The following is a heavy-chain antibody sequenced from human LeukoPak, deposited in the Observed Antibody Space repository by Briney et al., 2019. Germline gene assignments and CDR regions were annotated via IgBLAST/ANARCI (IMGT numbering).Heavy chain of an antibody. V-gene: IGHV3-21*01. CDR1: GFTFSTCS. CDR3: ASGTIVGARGADN. D-gene: IGHD1-26*01. J-gene: IGHJ4*02. CDR2: ISGSSYHI. Sequence: PGGSLRLSRAASGFTFSTCSMKWVRQAPGKALEWVSSISGSSYHIYYADSEKGRFTISRDNANNLLYLQMNSLRAEDTAVYYCASGTIVGARGADNWGQGTLVTVSS.